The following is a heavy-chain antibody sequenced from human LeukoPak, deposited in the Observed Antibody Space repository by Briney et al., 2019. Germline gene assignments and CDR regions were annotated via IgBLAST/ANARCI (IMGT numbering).Heavy chain of an antibody. CDR2: ISYDGSNK. J-gene: IGHJ4*02. D-gene: IGHD6-13*01. CDR3: AKASLSSWYFGDYFDY. CDR1: GFTFSSYG. Sequence: SGGSLRLSCAASGFTFSSYGMHWVRQAPGKGLEWVAVISYDGSNKYYADSVKGRFTISRDNSKNTLYLQMNSLRAEDTAVYYCAKASLSSWYFGDYFDYWGQGTLVTVSS. V-gene: IGHV3-30*18.